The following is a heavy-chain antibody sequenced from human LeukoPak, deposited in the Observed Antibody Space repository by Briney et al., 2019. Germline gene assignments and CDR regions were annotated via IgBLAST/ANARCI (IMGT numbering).Heavy chain of an antibody. D-gene: IGHD3-10*01. J-gene: IGHJ6*02. CDR2: IIPILGIA. CDR1: GYTFTSYG. Sequence: ASVKVSCKASGYTFTSYGISWVRQAPGQGLEWMGRIIPILGIANYAQKFQGRVTITADKSTSTAYMELSSLRSEDTAVYYCARAGILWFGELSLYGMDVWGQGTTVTVSS. V-gene: IGHV1-69*04. CDR3: ARAGILWFGELSLYGMDV.